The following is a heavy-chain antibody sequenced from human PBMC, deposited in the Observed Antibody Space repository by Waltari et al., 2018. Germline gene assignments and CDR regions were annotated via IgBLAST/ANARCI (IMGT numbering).Heavy chain of an antibody. J-gene: IGHJ1*01. Sequence: QVQLQESGPGLVKPSETLSLTCAVSGSSISSGYYWGWIRQPPGKGLEWIGSIYHSGITYYNPSLKSRVTISVDTSKIQFSLRLSSVTAADTAVYYCAREEQWRKYFQHWGQDTLVTVSS. CDR1: GSSISSGYY. CDR2: IYHSGIT. D-gene: IGHD6-19*01. CDR3: AREEQWRKYFQH. V-gene: IGHV4-38-2*02.